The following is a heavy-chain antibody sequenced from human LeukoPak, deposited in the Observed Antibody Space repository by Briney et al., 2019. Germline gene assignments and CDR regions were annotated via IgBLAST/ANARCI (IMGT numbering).Heavy chain of an antibody. Sequence: SVKVSCKASGGTFSSYAISWVRQAPGQRLEWMGGIIPIFGTANYAQKFQGRVTITADESAGTAYMELSSLRSEDTAVYYCARATSDYVWGSYRYTWFDPWGQGTLVTVSS. J-gene: IGHJ5*02. V-gene: IGHV1-69*13. CDR3: ARATSDYVWGSYRYTWFDP. D-gene: IGHD3-16*02. CDR2: IIPIFGTA. CDR1: GGTFSSYA.